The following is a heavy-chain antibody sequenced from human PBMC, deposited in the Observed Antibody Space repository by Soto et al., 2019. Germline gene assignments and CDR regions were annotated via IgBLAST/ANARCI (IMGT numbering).Heavy chain of an antibody. CDR2: IYYSGST. V-gene: IGHV4-59*01. CDR3: ARVGAAGDFDY. Sequence: PSETLSLTCTVSGGSISSYYWSWIRQPPGKGLEWIGYIYYSGSTNYNPSLKSRVTISVDTSKNQFSLKLSSVTAADTAVYYCARVGAAGDFDYWGQGTLVTVS. J-gene: IGHJ4*02. D-gene: IGHD6-13*01. CDR1: GGSISSYY.